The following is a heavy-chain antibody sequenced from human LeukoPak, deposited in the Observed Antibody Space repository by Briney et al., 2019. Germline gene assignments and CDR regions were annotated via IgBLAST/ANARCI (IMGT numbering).Heavy chain of an antibody. V-gene: IGHV4-34*01. CDR1: GESFSRYY. D-gene: IGHD4-23*01. CDR3: AGGTYYGGPDY. Sequence: SETLSLTCGVYGESFSRYYWSWIRQPPGKGLEWIGEINHSGSTNYKSSLKSRVTISLDTSKNQFSLKLTSVTAADTAVYYCAGGTYYGGPDYWGQGTLVTVSS. CDR2: INHSGST. J-gene: IGHJ4*02.